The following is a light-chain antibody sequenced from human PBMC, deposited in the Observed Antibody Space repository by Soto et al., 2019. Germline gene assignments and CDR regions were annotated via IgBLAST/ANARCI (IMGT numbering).Light chain of an antibody. CDR3: QSYENSLSVMV. J-gene: IGLJ2*01. V-gene: IGLV1-40*01. CDR1: ISNIGAGDE. Sequence: QSVLTQPPSVSGAPGQRVTISCTGSISNIGAGDEVHWYQQLPRTAPKLLSYGNSNRHSGVSYRFTGSKSGTSATLASTGLETEDEGDYYGQSYENSLSVMVFGGGTKLTVL. CDR2: GNS.